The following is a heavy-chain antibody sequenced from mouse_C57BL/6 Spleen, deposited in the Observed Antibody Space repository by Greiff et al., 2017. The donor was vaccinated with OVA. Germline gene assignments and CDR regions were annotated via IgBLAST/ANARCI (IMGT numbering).Heavy chain of an antibody. CDR1: GYTFTSYW. J-gene: IGHJ3*01. CDR3: ARGDWDVAWFAY. D-gene: IGHD4-1*01. CDR2: IHPSDSDT. V-gene: IGHV1-74*01. Sequence: QVQLQQPGAELVKPGASVKVSCKASGYTFTSYWMHWVKQRPGQGLEWIGRIHPSDSDTNYNQKFKGKATLTVDNSSSTAYMQLSSLTSEDSAVYYCARGDWDVAWFAYWGQGTLVTVSA.